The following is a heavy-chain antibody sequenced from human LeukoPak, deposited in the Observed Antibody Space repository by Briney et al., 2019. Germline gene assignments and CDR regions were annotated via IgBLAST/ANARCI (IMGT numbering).Heavy chain of an antibody. CDR1: GFTFSSYS. D-gene: IGHD3-3*01. CDR3: ATDRWGFFNY. CDR2: ISSSGSTI. J-gene: IGHJ4*02. V-gene: IGHV3-48*01. Sequence: PGGSLRLSCAASGFTFSSYSMNWVRQAPGKGLEWVSYISSSGSTIYYADSVKGRFTISRDNAKSSLYLQMNSLRADDTAVYYCATDRWGFFNYWGQGTLVTVSS.